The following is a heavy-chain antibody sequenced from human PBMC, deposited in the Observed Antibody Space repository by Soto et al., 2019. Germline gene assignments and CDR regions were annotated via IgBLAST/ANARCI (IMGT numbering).Heavy chain of an antibody. V-gene: IGHV1-69*01. Sequence: QVQLVQSGAEVKKPGSSVKVSCKASGGTFSSYAISWVRQAPGQGLEWMGGLIPIFGTANYAQKFQGRVTITADESTSTAYMELSSLRSEDTAVYYCARGNCSSTSCYLNYGMDVWGQGTTVTVSS. CDR1: GGTFSSYA. CDR3: ARGNCSSTSCYLNYGMDV. D-gene: IGHD2-2*01. CDR2: LIPIFGTA. J-gene: IGHJ6*02.